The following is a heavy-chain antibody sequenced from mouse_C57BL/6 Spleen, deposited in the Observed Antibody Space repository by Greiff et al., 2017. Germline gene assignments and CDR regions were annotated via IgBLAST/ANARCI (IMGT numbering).Heavy chain of an antibody. CDR1: GYTFTDYY. J-gene: IGHJ1*03. Sequence: QVQLQQSGAELVRPGASVKLSCKASGYTFTDYYINWVKQRPGQGLEWIARIYPGSGNTYYNEKFKGKATLTAEKSSSTAYMQLSSLTSEDSAVYFCARAPNYYGSSYGYWYFDVWGTGTTVTVSS. V-gene: IGHV1-76*01. D-gene: IGHD1-1*01. CDR3: ARAPNYYGSSYGYWYFDV. CDR2: IYPGSGNT.